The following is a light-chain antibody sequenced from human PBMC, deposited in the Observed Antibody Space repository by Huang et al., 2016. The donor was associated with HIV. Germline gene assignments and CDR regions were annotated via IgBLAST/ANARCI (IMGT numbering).Light chain of an antibody. V-gene: IGKV3-15*01. CDR1: QSVSTN. Sequence: EIVLTQSPATLSVSPGEVATLSCRASQSVSTNLAWYQQKPGQAPRLLIYGASTRATGSPARFTGDGSGTEFTLTISSLLSEDFAVYYCQQYKDWPPWTFGQGTKVDLK. CDR2: GAS. CDR3: QQYKDWPPWT. J-gene: IGKJ1*01.